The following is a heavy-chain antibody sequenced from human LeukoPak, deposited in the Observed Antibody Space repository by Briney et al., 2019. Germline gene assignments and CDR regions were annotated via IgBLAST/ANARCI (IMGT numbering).Heavy chain of an antibody. J-gene: IGHJ4*02. V-gene: IGHV4-34*01. CDR2: INHSGST. Sequence: SETLSLTCAVYGGSFSGYYWSWIRQPPGKGLEWIGEINHSGSTNYNPSLKSRVTISVDTSKNQSSLKLSSVTAADTAVYYCAREGGLIAAAGYFDYWGQGTLVTVSS. CDR1: GGSFSGYY. D-gene: IGHD6-13*01. CDR3: AREGGLIAAAGYFDY.